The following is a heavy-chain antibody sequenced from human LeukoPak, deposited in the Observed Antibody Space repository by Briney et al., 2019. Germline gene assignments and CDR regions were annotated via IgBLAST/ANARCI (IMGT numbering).Heavy chain of an antibody. V-gene: IGHV3-23*01. D-gene: IGHD3-3*01. CDR1: GFTFSSYA. Sequence: GGSLRLSCAASGFTFSSYAMSWVRQAPGKGLEWVSAISGSGGSTYHADSVKGRFTISRDNSKNTLYLQMNSLRAEDAAVYYCAKAPNSSIFGVVIGFFWYWGQGTLVTVSS. CDR2: ISGSGGST. J-gene: IGHJ4*02. CDR3: AKAPNSSIFGVVIGFFWY.